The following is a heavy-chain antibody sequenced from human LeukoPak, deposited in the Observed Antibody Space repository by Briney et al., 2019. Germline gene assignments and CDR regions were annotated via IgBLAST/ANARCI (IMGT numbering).Heavy chain of an antibody. V-gene: IGHV3-7*01. D-gene: IGHD1-26*01. Sequence: GGSLRLSCAASGFTFSTYWMSWVRQTPEKGPEWVANIKQDESEKYYVDSVKGRFTISRDNARNSLYLQMNSLRAEDTAVYYCARPSLNSGSYFDYWGQGILVTVSS. CDR3: ARPSLNSGSYFDY. CDR2: IKQDESEK. CDR1: GFTFSTYW. J-gene: IGHJ4*02.